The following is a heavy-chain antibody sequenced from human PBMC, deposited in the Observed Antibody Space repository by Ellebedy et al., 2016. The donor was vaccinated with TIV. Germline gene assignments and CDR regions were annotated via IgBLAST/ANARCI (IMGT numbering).Heavy chain of an antibody. J-gene: IGHJ4*02. CDR3: ARRGTYYYGSGISGDY. Sequence: MPGGSLRLSCTVSGGSISSSSYYWGWIRQRPGKGLEWIGSIYHSGCTFYNPSLRSRVTISVDTAKNEFSLKLSSVTAADTAVYYCARRGTYYYGSGISGDYWGQGTLVTVSS. CDR1: GGSISSSSYY. D-gene: IGHD3-10*01. CDR2: IYHSGCT. V-gene: IGHV4-39*01.